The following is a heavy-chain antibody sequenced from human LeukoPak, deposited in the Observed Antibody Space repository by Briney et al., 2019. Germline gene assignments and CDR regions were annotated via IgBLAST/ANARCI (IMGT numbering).Heavy chain of an antibody. D-gene: IGHD3-9*01. V-gene: IGHV1-69*13. CDR3: ARVNGYYQGPFDY. J-gene: IGHJ4*02. CDR1: GGTFSSYA. Sequence: SVKVSCKASGGTFSSYAISWVRQAPGQGLEWMGGIIPIFGTANYAQKFQGRVTITADESTSTAYMELSRLRSDDTAVYYCARVNGYYQGPFDYWGQGTLVTVSS. CDR2: IIPIFGTA.